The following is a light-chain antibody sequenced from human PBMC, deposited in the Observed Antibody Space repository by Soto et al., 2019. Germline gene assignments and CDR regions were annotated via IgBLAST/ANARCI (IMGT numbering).Light chain of an antibody. J-gene: IGLJ2*01. CDR3: QSYDSSLSVV. CDR1: NSNIGAHYA. V-gene: IGLV1-40*01. Sequence: QSALTQPPSVSGAPGQTVTISCTGSNSNIGAHYAVHWYQQLPGAAPKLLIYSNNNRPSGVPDRFSGSKSGTSASLAITGLQAEDGADYYCQSYDSSLSVVFGGGTKLTVL. CDR2: SNN.